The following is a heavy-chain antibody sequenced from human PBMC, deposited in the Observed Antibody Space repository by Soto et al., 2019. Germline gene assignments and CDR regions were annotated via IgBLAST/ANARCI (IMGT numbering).Heavy chain of an antibody. Sequence: QVQLVQSGAEVKKPGASVKVSCKASGYTFTSYGISWVRQAPGQSLEWMGWISAYNGNTNFAQNLQGRVTLTTDTSRSTAYMELRSLRSDDTAVYYWARVHEGNWFDPWGQGTLVTVSS. CDR3: ARVHEGNWFDP. J-gene: IGHJ5*02. CDR1: GYTFTSYG. CDR2: ISAYNGNT. V-gene: IGHV1-18*01.